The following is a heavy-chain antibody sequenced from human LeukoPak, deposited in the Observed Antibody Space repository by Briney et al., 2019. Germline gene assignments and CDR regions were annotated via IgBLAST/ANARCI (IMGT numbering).Heavy chain of an antibody. CDR1: GFTFDKYA. D-gene: IGHD3-10*01. J-gene: IGHJ4*02. CDR2: VGAGGGGT. Sequence: GGSLRLSCAASGFTFDKYAMSWVRQAPGKGLEWVSSVGAGGGGTYYSDSVKGRFSVSRDNSKNTLYLQMSSLRGEDTAVYYCATDPYSTGWFGGDYFDHWGRGILVTVSS. CDR3: ATDPYSTGWFGGDYFDH. V-gene: IGHV3-23*01.